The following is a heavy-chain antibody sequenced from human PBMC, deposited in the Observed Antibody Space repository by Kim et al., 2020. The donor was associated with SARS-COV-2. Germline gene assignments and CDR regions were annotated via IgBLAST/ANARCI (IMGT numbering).Heavy chain of an antibody. CDR1: GYTFTSYG. CDR2: ISAYNGNT. D-gene: IGHD3-10*01. Sequence: ASVKVSCKASGYTFTSYGISWVRQAPGQGLEWMGWISAYNGNTNYAQKLQGRVTMTTDTSTSTAYMELRSLRSDDTAVYYCARDGSALQLLWSGGSFDNWGQGTLVTVSS. CDR3: ARDGSALQLLWSGGSFDN. J-gene: IGHJ4*02. V-gene: IGHV1-18*04.